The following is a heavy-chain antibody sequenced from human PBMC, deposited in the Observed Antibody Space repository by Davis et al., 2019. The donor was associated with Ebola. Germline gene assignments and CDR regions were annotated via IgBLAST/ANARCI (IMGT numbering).Heavy chain of an antibody. V-gene: IGHV4-61*09. CDR1: GDSIRSGSYY. CDR3: ARSGSSSWNWYFDL. Sequence: PSETPSLTRNVSGDSIRSGSYYWTWIRQPAGQGLAWIGHIFTSGKTTYNPSLQSRVSISVDMSMTQFSLKLSSVTAADTAVYYCARSGSSSWNWYFDLWGRGTLVTVSS. CDR2: IFTSGKT. D-gene: IGHD6-13*01. J-gene: IGHJ2*01.